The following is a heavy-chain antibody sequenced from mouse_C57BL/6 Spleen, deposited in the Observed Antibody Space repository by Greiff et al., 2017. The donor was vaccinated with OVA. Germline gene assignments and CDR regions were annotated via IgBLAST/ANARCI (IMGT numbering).Heavy chain of an antibody. D-gene: IGHD2-1*01. CDR2: INYDGSST. CDR3: AREGGNYVSYWYFDV. CDR1: GFTFSDYY. Sequence: EVQVVESEGGLVQPGSSMKLSCTASGFTFSDYYMAWVRQVPEKGLEWVANINYDGSSTYYLDSLKSRFIISRDNAKNILYLQMSSLKSEDTATYYCAREGGNYVSYWYFDVWGTGTTVTVSS. V-gene: IGHV5-16*01. J-gene: IGHJ1*03.